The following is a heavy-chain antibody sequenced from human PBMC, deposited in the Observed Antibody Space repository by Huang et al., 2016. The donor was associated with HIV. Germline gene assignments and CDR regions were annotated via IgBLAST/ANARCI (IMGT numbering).Heavy chain of an antibody. J-gene: IGHJ5*02. CDR3: ARRGYSYDGIGLPVFDP. CDR1: GGSFSNFY. D-gene: IGHD3-22*01. Sequence: QVQLQLWGAGLLKPSETLSLTCAVYGGSFSNFYWGWIRQPPGKGLGWIGEINDTGNPTSDPSLRGRVTMSVNTSKKQFSLQVKSVTVADTAIYYCARRGYSYDGIGLPVFDPWGRGTVVTVSS. CDR2: INDTGNP. V-gene: IGHV4-34*02.